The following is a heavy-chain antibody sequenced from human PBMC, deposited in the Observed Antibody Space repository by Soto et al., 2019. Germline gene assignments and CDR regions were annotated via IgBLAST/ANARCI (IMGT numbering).Heavy chain of an antibody. CDR1: GASITSTSYH. D-gene: IGHD2-15*01. CDR2: FYSSGST. Sequence: SETLSLTCTVSGASITSTSYHWGWIRQPPGKGLEWIGNFYSSGSTTYNPSLKSRVTISVDTSKNHFSLKLNSVTAVDTAIYYCARSGGPGADDWFDPWGQGTLVTVSS. J-gene: IGHJ5*02. V-gene: IGHV4-39*07. CDR3: ARSGGPGADDWFDP.